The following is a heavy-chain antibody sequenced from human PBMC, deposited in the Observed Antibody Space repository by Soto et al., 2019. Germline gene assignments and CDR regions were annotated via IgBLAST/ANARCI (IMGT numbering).Heavy chain of an antibody. CDR3: AREGIFTKDIVLVPAAAPIHGYFDY. V-gene: IGHV3-30-3*01. Sequence: GGSLRLSCAASGFTFSSYAMHWVRQAPGKGLEWVAVISYDGSNKYYADSVKGRFTISRDNSKNTLYLQMNSLRAEDTAVYYCAREGIFTKDIVLVPAAAPIHGYFDYWGQGTLVTVSS. CDR2: ISYDGSNK. J-gene: IGHJ4*02. CDR1: GFTFSSYA. D-gene: IGHD2-2*01.